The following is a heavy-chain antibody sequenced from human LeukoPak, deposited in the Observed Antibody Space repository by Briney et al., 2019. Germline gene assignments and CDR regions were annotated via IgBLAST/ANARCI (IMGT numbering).Heavy chain of an antibody. D-gene: IGHD1-26*01. V-gene: IGHV1-24*01. CDR1: GYTLTELS. CDR2: FDPEDGET. J-gene: IGHJ4*02. Sequence: GASVKVSCKVSGYTLTELSMHWVRQAPGKGLEWMGGFDPEDGETIYAQKFQGRVTMTEDTSTDTAYMELSSLRSEDTAVYYCATETLLVGATRSFDYWGQGTLVTVSS. CDR3: ATETLLVGATRSFDY.